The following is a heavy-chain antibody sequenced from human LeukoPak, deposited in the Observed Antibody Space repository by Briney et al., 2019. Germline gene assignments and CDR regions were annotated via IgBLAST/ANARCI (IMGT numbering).Heavy chain of an antibody. CDR1: GGSISSSSYY. J-gene: IGHJ4*02. D-gene: IGHD1-26*01. CDR2: IYYSGST. CDR3: ARQGPAVGALRGSFDY. V-gene: IGHV4-39*01. Sequence: SETLSLTCTVSGGSISSSSYYWGWIRQPPGKGLEWIGSIYYSGSTYYNPSLKSRVTISVDTSKNQFSLKLSSVTAADTAVYYCARQGPAVGALRGSFDYWGQGTLVTVSS.